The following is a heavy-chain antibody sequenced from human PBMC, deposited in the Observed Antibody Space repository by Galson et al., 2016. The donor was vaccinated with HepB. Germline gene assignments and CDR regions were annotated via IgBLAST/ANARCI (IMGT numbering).Heavy chain of an antibody. CDR1: GGSISSSSSFY. CDR2: FFYGGNT. Sequence: ETLSLTCTVSGGSISSSSSFYWGWIRQPPGKGLEWIGSFFYGGNTYYNPSLKSRVTISVDTSKKQFSLKLNSVTAADTAVYYCVRSPYCTGGVCYTEAHWFDPWGQGTLVTVSS. CDR3: VRSPYCTGGVCYTEAHWFDP. D-gene: IGHD2-8*02. V-gene: IGHV4-39*01. J-gene: IGHJ5*02.